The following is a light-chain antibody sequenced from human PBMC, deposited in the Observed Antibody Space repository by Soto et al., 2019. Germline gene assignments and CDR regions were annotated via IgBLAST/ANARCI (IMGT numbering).Light chain of an antibody. CDR1: QSVHSNY. Sequence: EIVLTQSPGTLSLSPGERATLSCRASQSVHSNYLAWYQQKPAQAPRLLIYGASTRATGIPDRFDGSGSGTDFTLTISRLEPEDFAVYYRQQYGSAPTWTFGQGTKVDIK. V-gene: IGKV3-20*01. CDR2: GAS. J-gene: IGKJ1*01. CDR3: QQYGSAPTWT.